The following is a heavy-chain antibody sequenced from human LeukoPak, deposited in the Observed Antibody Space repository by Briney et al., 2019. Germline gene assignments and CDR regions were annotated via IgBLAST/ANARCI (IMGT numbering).Heavy chain of an antibody. CDR2: IYSGGST. CDR3: VKAARPGVYFDY. D-gene: IGHD6-6*01. CDR1: GFTVSSNY. Sequence: GGSLRLSCAASGFTVSSNYMSWVCQAPGKGLEWVSVIYSGGSTYYADSVKGRFTISRDNSKNTLYLQMNSLRAEDTAVYYCVKAARPGVYFDYWGQGTLVTVSS. J-gene: IGHJ4*02. V-gene: IGHV3-66*01.